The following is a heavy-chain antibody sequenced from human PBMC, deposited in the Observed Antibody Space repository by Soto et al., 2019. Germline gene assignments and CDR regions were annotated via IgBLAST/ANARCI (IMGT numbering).Heavy chain of an antibody. CDR2: IYHSGRT. CDR1: GGSISSSNW. D-gene: IGHD3-9*01. V-gene: IGHV4-4*02. J-gene: IGHJ6*02. Sequence: SETLSLTCAVSGGSISSSNWWSWVRQPPGKGREWIGEIYHSGRTNYNPSLKSRVTISVDKSKNQFSLKLSSVTAADTAVYYCARAPGYDILTGYKSLASYYGMDVWGQGTTVTVSS. CDR3: ARAPGYDILTGYKSLASYYGMDV.